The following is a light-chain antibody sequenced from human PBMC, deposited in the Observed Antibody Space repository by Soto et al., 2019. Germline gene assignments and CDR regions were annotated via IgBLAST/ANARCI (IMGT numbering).Light chain of an antibody. V-gene: IGKV1D-16*01. CDR3: QQYNTYPIT. J-gene: IGKJ5*01. CDR2: ATS. CDR1: QSISTW. Sequence: DIQMTQFPSSLSASVGDRVTITCRASQSISTWLAWYQQKPGKAPKSLIYATSNLQSGVPSRFSGSGFGTEFTLTISSLQPEDFATYYCQQYNTYPITFGQGTRLENK.